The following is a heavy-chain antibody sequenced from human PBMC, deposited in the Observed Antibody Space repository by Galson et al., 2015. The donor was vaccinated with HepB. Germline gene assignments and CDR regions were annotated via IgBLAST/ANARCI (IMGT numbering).Heavy chain of an antibody. CDR2: INTEGNKT. J-gene: IGHJ1*01. D-gene: IGHD6-19*01. CDR1: GFTFSAYW. CDR3: TRGGSRGVPGAS. Sequence: SLRLSCAASGFTFSAYWMHWVRQSPGKGLVWVPRINTEGNKTHYADSVKGRFTISRDNAKNTLFLQMDGLKTDDTALYYCTRGGSRGVPGASWGQGILVTVSS. V-gene: IGHV3-74*01.